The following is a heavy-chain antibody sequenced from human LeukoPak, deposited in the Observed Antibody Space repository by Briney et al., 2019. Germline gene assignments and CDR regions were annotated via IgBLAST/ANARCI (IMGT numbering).Heavy chain of an antibody. V-gene: IGHV3-66*01. J-gene: IGHJ4*02. Sequence: GGSLRLSCAASGFTVSSNYMSWVRQAPGKGLEWVSVIYSGGSTYYADSVKGRFIISRDNSKNTLYLQMNSLRAEDTAVYYCARVDYGDYGFDYWDQGTLVTVSS. D-gene: IGHD4-17*01. CDR3: ARVDYGDYGFDY. CDR1: GFTVSSNY. CDR2: IYSGGST.